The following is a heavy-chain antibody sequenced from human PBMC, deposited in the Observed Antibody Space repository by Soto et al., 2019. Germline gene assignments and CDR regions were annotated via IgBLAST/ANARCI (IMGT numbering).Heavy chain of an antibody. CDR2: IWYDGSNK. CDR1: GFTFSSYG. V-gene: IGHV3-33*01. CDR3: ARDGGEYYFDY. D-gene: IGHD3-10*01. Sequence: GGSLRLSCAASGFTFSSYGMHWVRQAPGKGLEWVAVIWYDGSNKYYADSVKGRFTISRDNSKNTLYLQMNSLRAEDTAVYYCARDGGEYYFDYWGQGTLVTVSS. J-gene: IGHJ4*02.